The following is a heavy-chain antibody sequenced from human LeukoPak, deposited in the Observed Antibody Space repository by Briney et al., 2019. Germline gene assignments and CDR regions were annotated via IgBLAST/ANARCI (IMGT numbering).Heavy chain of an antibody. Sequence: ASVKVSCKASGYTFTSYGISWVRQAPGQGLEWMGWISAYNGNTNYAQKLQGRVTMTTDTSTSTAYMELGSLRSDDTAVYYCARDTSIVGATYYYYGMDVWGQGTTVTVSS. CDR3: ARDTSIVGATYYYYGMDV. V-gene: IGHV1-18*01. D-gene: IGHD1-26*01. J-gene: IGHJ6*02. CDR1: GYTFTSYG. CDR2: ISAYNGNT.